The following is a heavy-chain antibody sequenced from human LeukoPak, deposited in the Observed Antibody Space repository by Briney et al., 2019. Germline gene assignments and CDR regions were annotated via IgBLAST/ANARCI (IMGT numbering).Heavy chain of an antibody. CDR3: AREEEWLFDY. CDR1: SGTICSYY. Sequence: PSETLSLTSSVSSGTICSYYWSWIRQPPGKGLEWIGYIYYSGSTNYNPSLKSRLTISVDTSKTQLSLKLSSVTAVDTAVYYCAREEEWLFDYWGQGTLATVSS. D-gene: IGHD3-3*01. J-gene: IGHJ4*02. V-gene: IGHV4-59*01. CDR2: IYYSGST.